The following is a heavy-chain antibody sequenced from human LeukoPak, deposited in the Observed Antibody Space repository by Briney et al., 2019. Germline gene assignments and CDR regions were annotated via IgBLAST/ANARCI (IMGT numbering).Heavy chain of an antibody. CDR3: ARLEAVGGPDDY. CDR1: GYTFISYG. Sequence: ASVKVSCKASGYTFISYGISWVRQAPGQGLEWMGWISAYNGNTNYAQKLQGRVTMTTDTSTSTAYMELRSLRSDDTAVYYCARLEAVGGPDDYWGQGTLVTVSS. J-gene: IGHJ4*02. V-gene: IGHV1-18*01. CDR2: ISAYNGNT. D-gene: IGHD6-19*01.